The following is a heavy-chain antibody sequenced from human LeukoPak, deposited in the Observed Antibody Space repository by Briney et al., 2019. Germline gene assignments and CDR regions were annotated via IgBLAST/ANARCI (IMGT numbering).Heavy chain of an antibody. V-gene: IGHV3-48*04. CDR1: GLTISSYS. D-gene: IGHD3-10*02. Sequence: GGSLRLSCAASGLTISSYSMNWVRQAPGKGLQWVSYISSSGSTIYYADSVKGRFTISSDNAKNSLYLQMNSLRAEDTAVYYCAELGITMIGGVWGKGTTVTISS. CDR2: ISSSGSTI. J-gene: IGHJ6*04. CDR3: AELGITMIGGV.